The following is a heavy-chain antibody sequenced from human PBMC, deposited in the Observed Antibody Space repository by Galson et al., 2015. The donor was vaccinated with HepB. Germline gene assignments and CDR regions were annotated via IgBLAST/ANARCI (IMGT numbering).Heavy chain of an antibody. Sequence: SLRLSCAASGFVFSTFTMTWVRQAPGKGLEWVASISSTSDNIYYSDSVKGRFTISRDNAEKSLFLQMNSLRAEDTALYYCAKDPYLYSALAGTMAGFDYWGQGTLVTVSS. CDR2: ISSTSDNI. V-gene: IGHV3-21*03. CDR1: GFVFSTFT. CDR3: AKDPYLYSALAGTMAGFDY. D-gene: IGHD6-19*01. J-gene: IGHJ4*02.